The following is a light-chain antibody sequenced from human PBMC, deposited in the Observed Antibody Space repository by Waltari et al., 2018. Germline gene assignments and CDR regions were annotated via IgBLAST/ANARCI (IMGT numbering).Light chain of an antibody. CDR1: QTITGSW. V-gene: IGKV3-20*01. J-gene: IGKJ4*01. CDR2: GAS. CDR3: QQYDGSVVT. Sequence: IVLTQSPGTLSVSPGERVTVSCRASQTITGSWLTWYHQKPGQAHRLLIYGASNRAPGIPDRFSGSGSGTDFTLTISRLEPEDSAVYYCQQYDGSVVTFGGGTKVEIK.